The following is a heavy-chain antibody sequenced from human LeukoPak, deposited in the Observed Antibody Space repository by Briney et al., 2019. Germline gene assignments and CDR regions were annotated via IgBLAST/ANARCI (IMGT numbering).Heavy chain of an antibody. V-gene: IGHV3-74*01. J-gene: IGHJ4*02. Sequence: GGSLRLPCAASGFTFSTYWMHWVRQAPGKGLVWVSRINSDGSTTTYADSVKGRFTISRDNAKSTLYLQMNSLRAEDTAVYYCARVVTTDDYWGQGTLVTVSS. D-gene: IGHD4-17*01. CDR3: ARVVTTDDY. CDR1: GFTFSTYW. CDR2: INSDGSTT.